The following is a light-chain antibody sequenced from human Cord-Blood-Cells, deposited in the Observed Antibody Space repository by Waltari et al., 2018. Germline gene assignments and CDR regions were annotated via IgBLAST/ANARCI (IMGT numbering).Light chain of an antibody. Sequence: QPVLTQSSSASASLGSSAKLTCTLSSGTSSYIIAWHQQQPGKAPRYLMKLEGSGSYNKGSGVPDRFSGSSSGADRYLTISNLQSEDEADYYCETWDSNTRVFGGGTKLTVL. CDR1: SGTSSYI. V-gene: IGLV4-60*03. CDR2: LEGSGSY. J-gene: IGLJ3*02. CDR3: ETWDSNTRV.